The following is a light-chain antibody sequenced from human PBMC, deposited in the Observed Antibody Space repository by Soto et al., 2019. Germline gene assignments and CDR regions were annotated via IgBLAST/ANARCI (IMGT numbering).Light chain of an antibody. CDR3: ETWDSNTYV. J-gene: IGLJ1*01. Sequence: QLVLTQSSSASASLGSSVSLTCTLSSGHSSYIIAWHQQQPGKAPRYLMKLEGSGSYNKGSGVPDRFSGSSSGADRYLTISNLQFEDEADYYCETWDSNTYVFGNGTKRTVL. V-gene: IGLV4-60*02. CDR1: SGHSSYI. CDR2: LEGSGSY.